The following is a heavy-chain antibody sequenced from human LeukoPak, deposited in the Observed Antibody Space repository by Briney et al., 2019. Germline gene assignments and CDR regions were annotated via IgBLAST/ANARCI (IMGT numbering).Heavy chain of an antibody. Sequence: SETLSLTCAVYGGSFSGYYWSWIRQPPGKGLGWIGEIYYSGSTNYNPSLKSRVTISVDTSKNQFSLKLSSVTAADTAVYYCARAVVGAATFDYWGQGTLVTVSS. V-gene: IGHV4-34*01. CDR2: IYYSGST. CDR3: ARAVVGAATFDY. J-gene: IGHJ4*02. CDR1: GGSFSGYY. D-gene: IGHD2-15*01.